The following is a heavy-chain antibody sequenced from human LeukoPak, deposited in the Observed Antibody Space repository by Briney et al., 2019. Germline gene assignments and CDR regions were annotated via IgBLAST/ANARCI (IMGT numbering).Heavy chain of an antibody. Sequence: GGSLRLSCAASGFTFSRFAMTWVRQAPGKGLEWVSSISGSGGGTYYADSVKGRFTISRDNSKNTVYLQMGSLSTEDTAVYYCARDTNREQDIWGQGTTVTVSS. D-gene: IGHD3-3*01. CDR2: ISGSGGGT. CDR3: ARDTNREQDI. V-gene: IGHV3-23*01. J-gene: IGHJ6*02. CDR1: GFTFSRFA.